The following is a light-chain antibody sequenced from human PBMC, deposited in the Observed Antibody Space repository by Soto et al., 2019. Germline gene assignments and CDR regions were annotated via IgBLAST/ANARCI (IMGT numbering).Light chain of an antibody. CDR2: EVS. CDR3: TSYAGTYSFFYV. Sequence: QSVLTQPPSASGSPGQSVTISCTGTSSDVGAYNYVSWYQQLPGKAPKLIIYEVSKRPSGVPDRFSGSKSGNTASLTVSGLQAEDEXDYYCTSYAGTYSFFYVFGTGTKVTVL. V-gene: IGLV2-8*01. J-gene: IGLJ1*01. CDR1: SSDVGAYNY.